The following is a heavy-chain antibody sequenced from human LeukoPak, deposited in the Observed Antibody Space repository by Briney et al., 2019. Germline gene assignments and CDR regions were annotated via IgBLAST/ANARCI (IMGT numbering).Heavy chain of an antibody. V-gene: IGHV3-23*01. CDR1: GFTFSSYG. D-gene: IGHD6-19*01. Sequence: GGSLRLSCAASGFTFSSYGMSWVRQAPGKGLEWVSAISGSGGSTYYADSVKGRFTISRDNSKNTLYLQMSSLRAEDTAVYYCAKWLSGYSSGWYANYWGQGTLVTVSS. CDR2: ISGSGGST. CDR3: AKWLSGYSSGWYANY. J-gene: IGHJ4*02.